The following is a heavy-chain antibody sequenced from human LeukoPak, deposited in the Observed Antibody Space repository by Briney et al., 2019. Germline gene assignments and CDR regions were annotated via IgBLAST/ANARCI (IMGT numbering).Heavy chain of an antibody. CDR1: GFTFSSYA. V-gene: IGHV3-23*01. J-gene: IGHJ4*02. D-gene: IGHD3-22*01. CDR2: ISGSGGST. Sequence: GGSLRLSCAASGFTFSSYAMSWVRQAPGKGLEWVSAISGSGGSTYYADSVKGRFTISRDNSKNTLYLQMNSLRAEDTAVYYCAKGTRGFALYYYDSSGYYYFDYWGQGTLVTVSS. CDR3: AKGTRGFALYYYDSSGYYYFDY.